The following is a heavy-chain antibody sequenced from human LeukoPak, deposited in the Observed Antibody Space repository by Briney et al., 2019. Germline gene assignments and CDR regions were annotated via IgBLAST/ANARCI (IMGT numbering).Heavy chain of an antibody. D-gene: IGHD6-19*01. CDR1: GFTFSSYA. J-gene: IGHJ4*02. CDR3: AKDMGYSSGIDY. CDR2: ISGSGGST. Sequence: GASLRLSCAASGFTFSSYAMSWVRQAPGKGLEWVSAISGSGGSTYYADSVKGRFTISRDNSKNTLYLQMNSLRAEDTAVYYCAKDMGYSSGIDYWGQGALVTVSS. V-gene: IGHV3-23*01.